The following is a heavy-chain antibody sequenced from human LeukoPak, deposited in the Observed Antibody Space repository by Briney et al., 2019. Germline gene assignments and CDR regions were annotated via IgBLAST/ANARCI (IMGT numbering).Heavy chain of an antibody. CDR2: IYHTGST. CDR1: SYSISGGYY. CDR3: VREGPIRFLEQIDY. D-gene: IGHD3-3*01. V-gene: IGHV4-38-2*02. Sequence: PSETLSLTCTVSSYSISGGYYWGWIRQSPGKGLEWIGNIYHTGSTSYNPSLESRVTISLDLSKNQFSLRLSSVTAADTALYYCVREGPIRFLEQIDYWGQGTLVTVSS. J-gene: IGHJ4*02.